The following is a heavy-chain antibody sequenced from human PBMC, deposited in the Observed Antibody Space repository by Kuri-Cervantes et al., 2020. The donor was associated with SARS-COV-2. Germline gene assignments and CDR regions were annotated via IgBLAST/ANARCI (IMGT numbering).Heavy chain of an antibody. V-gene: IGHV3-23*01. CDR3: ARDGRSSSSSSKYYYYYMDV. CDR2: ISGSGGST. J-gene: IGHJ6*03. D-gene: IGHD6-6*01. Sequence: GESLKISCAASGFTFSSYAMSWVRQAPGKGLEWVSAISGSGGSTYYADSVKGRFTISRDNPKNTLYLQMNSLRAEDTAVYYCARDGRSSSSSSKYYYYYMDVWGKGTTVTVSS. CDR1: GFTFSSYA.